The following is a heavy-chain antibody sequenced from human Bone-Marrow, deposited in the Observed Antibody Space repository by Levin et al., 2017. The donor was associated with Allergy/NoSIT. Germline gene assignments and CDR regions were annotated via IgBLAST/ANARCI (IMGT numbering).Heavy chain of an antibody. Sequence: GGSLRLSCAASGFNFRTSPMHWVRQAPGKGLEWVAVVSPDGSSKYYGDSVKGRFTISRDNSKNTLFLQMNSLRREDTAVYYCAKDPLWDDYWGQGTLVTVSS. CDR3: AKDPLWDDY. CDR1: GFNFRTSP. J-gene: IGHJ4*02. CDR2: VSPDGSSK. V-gene: IGHV3-30*18. D-gene: IGHD1-26*01.